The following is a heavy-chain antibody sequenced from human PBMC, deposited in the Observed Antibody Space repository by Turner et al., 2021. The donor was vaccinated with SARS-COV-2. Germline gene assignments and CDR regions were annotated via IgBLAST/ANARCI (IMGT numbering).Heavy chain of an antibody. D-gene: IGHD3-3*01. CDR1: VGSSSGYF. CDR2: INHSGNN. CDR3: ARGQGWLQPPFGY. Sequence: QVQLQQWGAGLLMPSESLSLTSAVSVGSSSGYFCTWIRQSPGKVLEGIGEINHSGNNNYNPTLKSRVTITVDKAKNQISRKLSSATAADTAVYYCARGQGWLQPPFGYWGQGTMVTVSS. J-gene: IGHJ4*02. V-gene: IGHV4-34*01.